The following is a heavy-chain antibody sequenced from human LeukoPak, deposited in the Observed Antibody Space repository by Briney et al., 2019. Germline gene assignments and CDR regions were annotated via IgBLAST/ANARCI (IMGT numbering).Heavy chain of an antibody. CDR1: GGSISSSSYY. D-gene: IGHD3-9*01. Sequence: SETLSLTCTVSGGSISSSSYYWGWIRQPPGKGLEWIGSIYYSGSTYYNPSLKSRVTISVDTSKNQFSLKLSSVTAADTAVYYCARVPGYDILTGYYYYYMGVWGKGTTVTVSS. CDR3: ARVPGYDILTGYYYYYMGV. J-gene: IGHJ6*03. V-gene: IGHV4-39*07. CDR2: IYYSGST.